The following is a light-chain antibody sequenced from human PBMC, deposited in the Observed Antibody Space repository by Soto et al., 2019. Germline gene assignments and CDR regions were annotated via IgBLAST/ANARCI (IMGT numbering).Light chain of an antibody. CDR1: SSDIGFYDY. CDR2: EVI. V-gene: IGLV2-14*01. CDR3: SAYTSSSTLV. J-gene: IGLJ3*02. Sequence: QSALTQPASVSGSPGQSITISCTGTSSDIGFYDYVSWYQQHPGKAPKLIIYEVINRPSGVSNRFSGSKSGNTASLTISGLQAEDGGDYSCSAYTSSSTLVFGGGTKLTVL.